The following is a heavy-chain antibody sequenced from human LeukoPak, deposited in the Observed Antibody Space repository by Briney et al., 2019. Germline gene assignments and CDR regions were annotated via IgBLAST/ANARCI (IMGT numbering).Heavy chain of an antibody. J-gene: IGHJ4*02. CDR3: ARVPYYHDSSGYYYAYFDY. V-gene: IGHV4-59*01. CDR1: GGSISTYY. Sequence: SETLSLTCTVSGGSISTYYWNWIRPPPGKGLEWIGFIYYSGSTSYNPSLKSRVTISVDTSTNQFSLKLSSVTAADTAVYYCARVPYYHDSSGYYYAYFDYWGQGTLVTVSS. D-gene: IGHD3-22*01. CDR2: IYYSGST.